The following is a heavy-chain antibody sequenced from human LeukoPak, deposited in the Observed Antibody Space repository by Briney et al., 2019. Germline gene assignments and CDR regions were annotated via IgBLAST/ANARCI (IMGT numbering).Heavy chain of an antibody. D-gene: IGHD3-22*01. Sequence: GGSLRLSCAASGFTFSSYAMHWVRQAPGKGLEWVAVVSYDGSNKYYADSVKGRFTISRDNSKNTLYLQMNSLRAEDTAVYYCARARPNDYYDSSGYHDYWGQGTLVTVSS. CDR2: VSYDGSNK. V-gene: IGHV3-30-3*01. J-gene: IGHJ4*02. CDR1: GFTFSSYA. CDR3: ARARPNDYYDSSGYHDY.